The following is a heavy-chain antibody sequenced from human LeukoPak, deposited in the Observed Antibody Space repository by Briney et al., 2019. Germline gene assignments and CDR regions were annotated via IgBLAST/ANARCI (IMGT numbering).Heavy chain of an antibody. CDR1: GGSISSYY. Sequence: SETLSLTCTVSGGSISSYYWSWIRQPPGEGLEWIAYISDIGSINYNPSLKSRVTISVDTSKNQFSLKLRSVTAADTAMYYCARGLYCSSTRCPTDNWFDPWGQGTLVTVSS. J-gene: IGHJ5*02. CDR2: ISDIGSI. D-gene: IGHD2-2*01. CDR3: ARGLYCSSTRCPTDNWFDP. V-gene: IGHV4-59*01.